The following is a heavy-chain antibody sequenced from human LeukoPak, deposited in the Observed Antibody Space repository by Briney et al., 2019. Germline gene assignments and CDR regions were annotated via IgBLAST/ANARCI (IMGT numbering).Heavy chain of an antibody. CDR3: ARDRLHYGEYEKTLDY. D-gene: IGHD4-17*01. Sequence: GGSLRLSCAASGFIFSSYSINWVRQAPGKGLEWASYITFTSSTIHYADSVKGRFTISRDNAKSSLYLQMNSLRADDTAVYYCARDRLHYGEYEKTLDYWGQGTLVTVSS. J-gene: IGHJ4*02. CDR2: ITFTSSTI. CDR1: GFIFSSYS. V-gene: IGHV3-48*01.